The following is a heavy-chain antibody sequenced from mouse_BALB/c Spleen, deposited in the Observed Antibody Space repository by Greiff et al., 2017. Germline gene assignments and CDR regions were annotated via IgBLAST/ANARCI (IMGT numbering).Heavy chain of an antibody. CDR2: ISNGGGST. D-gene: IGHD2-4*01. Sequence: EVKLVESGGGLVRPGGSLKLSCAASGFTFSSYTMSWVRQTPEKRLEWVAYISNGGGSTYYPDTVKGRFTISRDNAKNTLYLQMSSLKSEDTAMYDGACHEGLRRDYFDYWGQGTTLTVSS. CDR1: GFTFSSYT. CDR3: ACHEGLRRDYFDY. J-gene: IGHJ2*01. V-gene: IGHV5-12-2*01.